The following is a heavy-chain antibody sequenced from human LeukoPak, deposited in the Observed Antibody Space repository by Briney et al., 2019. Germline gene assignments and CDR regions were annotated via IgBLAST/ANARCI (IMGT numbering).Heavy chain of an antibody. CDR3: ARGRYCSADICSGGDAFDI. D-gene: IGHD2-15*01. CDR1: GGSFSGYY. V-gene: IGHV4-34*01. J-gene: IGHJ3*02. Sequence: SETLSLTCAVYGGSFSGYYWSWIHQPPGKGLEWIGEINHSGSTNYNPSLKSRVTMSVDTSKNQFSLKLSSVTAADTAVYYCARGRYCSADICSGGDAFDIWGQGTMVSVSS. CDR2: INHSGST.